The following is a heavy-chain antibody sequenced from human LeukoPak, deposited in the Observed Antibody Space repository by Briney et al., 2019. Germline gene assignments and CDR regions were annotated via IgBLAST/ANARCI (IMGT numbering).Heavy chain of an antibody. V-gene: IGHV4-34*01. J-gene: IGHJ4*02. CDR3: ARHPAKYYYGSGSYHPWYFDY. Sequence: PSETLSLTCAVYGGSFSGYYSSWIRQPPGEGVEWIGEINHSGSTNYNPSLKSRVTISVDTSKNQFSLKLSSVTAADTAVYYCARHPAKYYYGSGSYHPWYFDYWGQGTLVTVSS. CDR2: INHSGST. D-gene: IGHD3-10*01. CDR1: GGSFSGYY.